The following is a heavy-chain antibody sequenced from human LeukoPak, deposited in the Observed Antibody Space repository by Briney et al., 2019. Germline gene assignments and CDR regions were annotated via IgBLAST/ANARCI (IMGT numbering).Heavy chain of an antibody. D-gene: IGHD3-16*02. CDR2: IYYSGST. CDR1: GGSISSSSYY. CDR3: ARRSLLGNYDYVWGSYRVFDY. J-gene: IGHJ4*02. Sequence: SETLSLTCTVSGGSISSSSYYWGWIRQPPGKGLEWIGSIYYSGSTYYNPSLKSRVAISVDTSKNQFSLKLSSVTAADTAVYYCARRSLLGNYDYVWGSYRVFDYWGQGTLVTVSS. V-gene: IGHV4-39*01.